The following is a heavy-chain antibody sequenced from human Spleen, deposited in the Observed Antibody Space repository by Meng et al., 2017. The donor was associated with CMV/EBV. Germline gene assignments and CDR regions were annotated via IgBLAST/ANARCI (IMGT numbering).Heavy chain of an antibody. Sequence: AASGFAFSKYTMNWVRQAPGKGLDWVSSISYSGSYTYYADSLNGRFTVSRDNAKNTLYLQMDSLRVEDTAVYYCALEKATGGSYFDSWGQGTLVTVSS. CDR2: ISYSGSYT. CDR1: GFAFSKYT. CDR3: ALEKATGGSYFDS. D-gene: IGHD3-16*01. V-gene: IGHV3-21*01. J-gene: IGHJ4*02.